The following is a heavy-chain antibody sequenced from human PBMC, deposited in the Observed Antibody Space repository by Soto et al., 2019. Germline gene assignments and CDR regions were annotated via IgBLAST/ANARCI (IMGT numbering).Heavy chain of an antibody. CDR1: GFTFRDYW. Sequence: GGSLRLSCAASGFTFRDYWMYWVRQAPGKGLVWVSRINSDGSNTNYMDSVKGRFTISRDNAKNMLYLQMNSLRAEDTAVYYCVKSIWGPTPFFDYWGQGTLVTVSS. CDR2: INSDGSNT. D-gene: IGHD3-16*01. CDR3: VKSIWGPTPFFDY. V-gene: IGHV3-74*01. J-gene: IGHJ4*02.